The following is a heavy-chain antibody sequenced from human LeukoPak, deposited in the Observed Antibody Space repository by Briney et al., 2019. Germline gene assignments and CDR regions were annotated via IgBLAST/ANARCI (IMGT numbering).Heavy chain of an antibody. V-gene: IGHV1-69*01. CDR3: ASHCSGGSCYPPHWFDP. Sequence: SVKVSCKASGGTFSSYAISWVRQAPGQGLEWMGGIIPIFGTANYAQKFQGRVTITADESTSTAYMELSSPRSEDTAVYYCASHCSGGSCYPPHWFDPWGQGTLVTVSS. D-gene: IGHD2-15*01. J-gene: IGHJ5*02. CDR1: GGTFSSYA. CDR2: IIPIFGTA.